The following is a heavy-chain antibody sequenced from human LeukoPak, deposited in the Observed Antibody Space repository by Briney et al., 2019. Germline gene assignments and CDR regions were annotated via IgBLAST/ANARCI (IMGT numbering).Heavy chain of an antibody. CDR2: INHSGST. CDR3: ARSGTICGGDCYEN. J-gene: IGHJ4*02. CDR1: GGSFSGYY. Sequence: PSETLSLTCAVYGGSFSGYYWSWIRQPPGKRLEWIGEINHSGSTNYNPSLKSRVTISEDTSKNQFSLKLSSVTAADTAVYYCARSGTICGGDCYENWGQGTPVTVSS. D-gene: IGHD2-21*01. V-gene: IGHV4-34*01.